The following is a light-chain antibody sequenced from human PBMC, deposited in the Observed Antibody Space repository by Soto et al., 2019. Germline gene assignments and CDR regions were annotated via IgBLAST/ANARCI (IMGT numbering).Light chain of an antibody. CDR1: QSFSTW. J-gene: IGKJ1*01. CDR3: QQYNSYSWT. V-gene: IGKV1-5*03. CDR2: KAS. Sequence: DIQMTQSGSSLAGSVGDRFTVTCRASQSFSTWLAWYQQKPGRAPKLLIYKASTLESGVPARFSSSGSGTEFTLTLRSLQPDDFATYYCQQYNSYSWTFGQGTKVDIK.